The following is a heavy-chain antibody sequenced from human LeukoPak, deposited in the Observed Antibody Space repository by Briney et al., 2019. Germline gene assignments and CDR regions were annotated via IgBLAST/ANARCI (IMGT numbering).Heavy chain of an antibody. J-gene: IGHJ4*02. CDR3: ARAIMITFGGVIVDDY. V-gene: IGHV1-2*02. CDR1: GYTFTGYY. Sequence: ASVKVSCKTSGYTFTGYYIHWVRQAPGQGLEWMGWINPNSGGTNYAQKFQGRVTMTRDTSISTAYMELSRLRSDDTAVYYCARAIMITFGGVIVDDYWGQGTLVTVSS. D-gene: IGHD3-16*02. CDR2: INPNSGGT.